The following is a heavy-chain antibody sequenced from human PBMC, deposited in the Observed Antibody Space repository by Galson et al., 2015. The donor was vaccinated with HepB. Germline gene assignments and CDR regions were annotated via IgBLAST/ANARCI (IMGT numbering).Heavy chain of an antibody. V-gene: IGHV3-30*02. D-gene: IGHD6-19*01. CDR1: GFTFNNYG. Sequence: SLRLSCAASGFTFNNYGVHWVRQAPGKGLEWVAFIRSDGSDKYYADSVKGRFTISRDNSKNTLYLQMNSLRAEDTAASYCAKDTFPGTGWYQEYDYWGQGTLVTVPS. J-gene: IGHJ4*02. CDR2: IRSDGSDK. CDR3: AKDTFPGTGWYQEYDY.